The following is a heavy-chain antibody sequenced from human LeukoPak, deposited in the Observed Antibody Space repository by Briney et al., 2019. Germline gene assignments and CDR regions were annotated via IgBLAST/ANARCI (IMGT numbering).Heavy chain of an antibody. CDR2: ITDVGSNQ. CDR1: GFRFSTYG. D-gene: IGHD1-26*01. Sequence: GGSLRLSCAGSGFRFSTYGIHWVRQAPARGLEWVALITDVGSNQYYADSVKGRFTISRDNSKSTMYLQMNGLRGEDTAVYYCATKESGTYYNWGQGTLVTVSS. V-gene: IGHV3-30*03. J-gene: IGHJ4*02. CDR3: ATKESGTYYN.